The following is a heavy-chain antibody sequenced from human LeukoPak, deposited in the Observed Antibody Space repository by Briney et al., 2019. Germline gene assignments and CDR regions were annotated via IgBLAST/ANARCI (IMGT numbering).Heavy chain of an antibody. CDR1: GFTFDDYA. Sequence: GRSLRLSCAASGFTFDDYAMHWVRQAPGKGLEWVSGISWNSGSIGYADSVKGRFTISRDNAKNSLYLQMNSLRAEDTALYYCAKGQFWSGYYNGRYYYMDVWGKGTTVTVSS. J-gene: IGHJ6*03. D-gene: IGHD3-3*02. CDR3: AKGQFWSGYYNGRYYYMDV. CDR2: ISWNSGSI. V-gene: IGHV3-9*01.